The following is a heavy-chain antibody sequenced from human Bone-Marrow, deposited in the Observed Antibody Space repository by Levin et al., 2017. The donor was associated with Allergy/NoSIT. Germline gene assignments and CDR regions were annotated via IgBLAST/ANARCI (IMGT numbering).Heavy chain of an antibody. V-gene: IGHV3-23*01. CDR3: ARGPAAIFGVVVVPLYSFDH. CDR2: ITDSGGHT. Sequence: GGSLRLSCAAAGFTFTSYAMSWVRQAPGKGLEWVSGITDSGGHTFYADSVRGRFTISRDISNNTLYLQMHSLRAEDTAVYYCARGPAAIFGVVVVPLYSFDHWGQGALVTVSS. D-gene: IGHD3-3*02. CDR1: GFTFTSYA. J-gene: IGHJ4*02.